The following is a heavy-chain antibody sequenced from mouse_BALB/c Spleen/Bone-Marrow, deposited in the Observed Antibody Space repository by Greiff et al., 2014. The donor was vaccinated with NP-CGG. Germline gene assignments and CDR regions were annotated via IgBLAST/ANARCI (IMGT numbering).Heavy chain of an antibody. CDR2: VYPGDGST. D-gene: IGHD2-3*01. V-gene: IGHV1S56*01. J-gene: IGHJ2*01. CDR3: SRSDDGFSYAFDY. Sequence: QVQLQQSGPELVKPGALVKISCKASGYTFTSYDINWVKQRPGQGLEWIGWVYPGDGSTKYNEKFKGKATLTADKSSSTAYMQLSSLTSESSAVYFCSRSDDGFSYAFDYWGQGTTLTVSS. CDR1: GYTFTSYD.